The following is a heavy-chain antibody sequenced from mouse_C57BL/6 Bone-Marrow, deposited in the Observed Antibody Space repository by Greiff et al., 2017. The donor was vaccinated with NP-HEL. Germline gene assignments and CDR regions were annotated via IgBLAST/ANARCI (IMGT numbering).Heavy chain of an antibody. D-gene: IGHD1-1*01. V-gene: IGHV1-85*01. CDR2: IYPRDGST. CDR3: ARRIYYYGSSYVDWYFDV. J-gene: IGHJ1*03. Sequence: VKLQESGPELVKPGASVKLSCKASGYTFTSYDINWVKQRPGQGLEWIGWIYPRDGSTKYNEKFKGKATLTVDTSSSTAYMELHSLTSEDSAVYFCARRIYYYGSSYVDWYFDVWGTGTTVTVSS. CDR1: GYTFTSYD.